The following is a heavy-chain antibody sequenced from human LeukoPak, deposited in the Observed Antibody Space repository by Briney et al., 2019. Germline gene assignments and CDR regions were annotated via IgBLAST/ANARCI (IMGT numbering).Heavy chain of an antibody. CDR3: AKEVGVTTRGSFAY. Sequence: GGSLRLSCAASGFTFSNHGMPWVRQAPGRGLEWVAFIRYDGSNQYYADSVKGRFTISRDSSKNTLYLQMNNLRDEDTAVYYCAKEVGVTTRGSFAYWGQGTLVTVSS. D-gene: IGHD1-26*01. J-gene: IGHJ4*02. V-gene: IGHV3-30*02. CDR2: IRYDGSNQ. CDR1: GFTFSNHG.